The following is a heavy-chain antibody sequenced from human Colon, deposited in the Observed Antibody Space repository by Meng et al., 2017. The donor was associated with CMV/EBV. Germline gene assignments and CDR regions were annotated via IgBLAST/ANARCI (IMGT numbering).Heavy chain of an antibody. CDR2: VFHSGTF. CDR3: ARVRCSSSSFCGTLWIDS. CDR1: GDSTRSHY. D-gene: IGHD2-2*01. Sequence: GSLRPSCSVSGDSTRSHYRSWIRQPPGRRLGWIGHVFHSGTFHYSPSLKGRVTISVDTSKNRVSLKLTSVTAADTAVYYCARVRCSSSSFCGTLWIDSWGQGTLVTVSS. J-gene: IGHJ5*01. V-gene: IGHV4-59*11.